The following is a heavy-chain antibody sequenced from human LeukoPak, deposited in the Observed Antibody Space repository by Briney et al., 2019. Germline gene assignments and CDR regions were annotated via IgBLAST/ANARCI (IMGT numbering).Heavy chain of an antibody. V-gene: IGHV1-18*01. Sequence: ASVNVSCKASGYTLTSYGISWVRQAPGQGLEWVGWISAYNGNTNYAQKLQGRVTMTTDTSTSTAYAELRSLRSDDAAVYYCARTGIRRDSSSWYGFDYWGQGTLVTVSS. J-gene: IGHJ4*02. CDR2: ISAYNGNT. D-gene: IGHD6-13*01. CDR1: GYTLTSYG. CDR3: ARTGIRRDSSSWYGFDY.